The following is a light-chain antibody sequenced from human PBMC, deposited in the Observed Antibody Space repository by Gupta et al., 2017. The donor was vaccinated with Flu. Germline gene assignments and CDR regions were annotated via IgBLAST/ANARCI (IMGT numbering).Light chain of an antibody. CDR1: QGISNW. CDR3: QQATSVPPFT. CDR2: AAS. J-gene: IGKJ3*01. Sequence: DIQMTQSPSSVSASVGDRVTITCRASQGISNWLAWYQQKAGKAPKLLIYAASSLQSGVPSRFSGSGSGTDFTLTISSLQPEDSATCYCQQATSVPPFTFGPGTKVDIK. V-gene: IGKV1-12*01.